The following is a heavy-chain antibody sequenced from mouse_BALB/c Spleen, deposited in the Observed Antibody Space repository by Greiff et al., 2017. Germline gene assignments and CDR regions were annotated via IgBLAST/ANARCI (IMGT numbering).Heavy chain of an antibody. CDR1: GYTFTSYW. J-gene: IGHJ4*01. V-gene: IGHV1S81*02. CDR2: INPSNGRT. D-gene: IGHD1-1*01. CDR3: ARGVVALYYYAMDY. Sequence: VQLHQSGAELVKPGASVKLSCKASGYTFTSYWMHWVKQRPGQGLEWIGEINPSNGRTNYNEKFKSKATLTVDKSSSTAYMQLSSLTSEDSAVYYCARGVVALYYYAMDYWGQGTSVTVSS.